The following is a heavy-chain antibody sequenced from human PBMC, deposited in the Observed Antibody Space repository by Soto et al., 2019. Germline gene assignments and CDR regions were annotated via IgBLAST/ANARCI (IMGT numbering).Heavy chain of an antibody. CDR3: AIIAVAGRDDY. V-gene: IGHV3-30*03. D-gene: IGHD6-19*01. Sequence: GGSLRLSCAASGFTFSSYGMHWVRQAPGKGLEWVAVISYDGSNKYYADSVKGRFTISRDNSKNTLYLQMNSLRAEDTAVYYCAIIAVAGRDDYWGQGSLVTVSS. J-gene: IGHJ4*02. CDR2: ISYDGSNK. CDR1: GFTFSSYG.